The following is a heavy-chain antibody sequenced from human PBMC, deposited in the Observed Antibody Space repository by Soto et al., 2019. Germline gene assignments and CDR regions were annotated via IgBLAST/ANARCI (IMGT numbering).Heavy chain of an antibody. CDR3: AREEAVSIERWSEP. V-gene: IGHV4-31*03. J-gene: IGHJ5*02. D-gene: IGHD6-19*01. Sequence: TRSLTCTVSGGSINSGGYYWNWIRQLPGKGLEWIGFIANGVTTYYNPSLKSRVTISVDTSKSQVSLKLSSVTAADTAVYYCAREEAVSIERWSEPWGQGTRVTSST. CDR1: GGSINSGGYY. CDR2: IANGVTT.